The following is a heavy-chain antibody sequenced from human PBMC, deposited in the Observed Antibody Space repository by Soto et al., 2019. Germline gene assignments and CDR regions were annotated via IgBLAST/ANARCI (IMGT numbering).Heavy chain of an antibody. CDR1: GGTFSSYA. V-gene: IGHV1-69*12. CDR3: ASRSEDRDGYNFDY. CDR2: IIPGFGAA. Sequence: QVQLVQSGAEVKKPGSSVKVSCKASGGTFSSYAINWVRQAPGQGLEWMGGIIPGFGAANYEQKFQGRVTITADESTSTAYMELSSLRSEDTAVYYCASRSEDRDGYNFDYWGQGTLVTVSS. J-gene: IGHJ4*02. D-gene: IGHD5-12*01.